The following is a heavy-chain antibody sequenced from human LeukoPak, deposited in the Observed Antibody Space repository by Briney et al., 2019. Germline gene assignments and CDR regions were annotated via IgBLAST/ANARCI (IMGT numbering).Heavy chain of an antibody. V-gene: IGHV1-3*02. CDR3: ARGYYDSSGYYYFDY. D-gene: IGHD3-22*01. CDR2: SNAGNGNT. CDR1: GYTFTSYA. Sequence: ASVKVSCKASGYTFTSYAMHWVRQAPGQRLESMGWSNAGNGNTKYSQEFQGRVTITRDTSASTAYMELSSLRSEDMAVYYCARGYYDSSGYYYFDYWGRGTLVTVSS. J-gene: IGHJ4*02.